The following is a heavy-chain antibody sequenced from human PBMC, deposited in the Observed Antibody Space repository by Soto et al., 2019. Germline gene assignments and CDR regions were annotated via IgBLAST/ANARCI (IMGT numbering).Heavy chain of an antibody. CDR1: GGSISSGGYY. CDR2: IYYSGST. V-gene: IGHV4-31*03. CDR3: ARDIVVVVAAQPTAQYNWFDP. J-gene: IGHJ5*02. Sequence: SETLSLTCTVSGGSISSGGYYWSWIRQDPGKGLEWIGYIYYSGSTYYNPSLKSRVTISVDTSKNQFSLKLSSVTAADTAVYYCARDIVVVVAAQPTAQYNWFDPWGQGTLVTVSS. D-gene: IGHD2-15*01.